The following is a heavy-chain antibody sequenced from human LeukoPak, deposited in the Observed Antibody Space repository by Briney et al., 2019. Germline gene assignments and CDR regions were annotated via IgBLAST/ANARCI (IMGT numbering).Heavy chain of an antibody. Sequence: SETLSLTRAVYAGSLSVYYWSCVRHPPGKGREWVGEINHSGNTNYNPSLKRRVPISVDTSKNQSSLKRSAVTAQHTARYYCAGEWGHYNILPCLLWHADDVFDIWGQGTMVTVSS. D-gene: IGHD3-9*01. V-gene: IGHV4-34*01. CDR2: INHSGNT. CDR3: AGEWGHYNILPCLLWHADDVFDI. J-gene: IGHJ3*02. CDR1: AGSLSVYY.